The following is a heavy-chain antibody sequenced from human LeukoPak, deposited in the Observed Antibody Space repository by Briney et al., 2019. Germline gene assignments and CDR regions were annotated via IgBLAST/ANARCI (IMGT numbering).Heavy chain of an antibody. CDR3: AKDLAGCSGGSCYSLDY. CDR1: GFTFSSYG. Sequence: RSLRLSCAASGFTFSSYGMHWVRQAPGKGLEWVAVISYDGSNKYYADSVKGRFTISRDNSKNTLYLQMNSLRAEDTAVYYCAKDLAGCSGGSCYSLDYWGQGTLVTVSS. V-gene: IGHV3-30*18. D-gene: IGHD2-15*01. J-gene: IGHJ4*02. CDR2: ISYDGSNK.